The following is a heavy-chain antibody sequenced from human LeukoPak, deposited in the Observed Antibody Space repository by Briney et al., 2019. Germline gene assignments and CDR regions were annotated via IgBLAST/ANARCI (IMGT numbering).Heavy chain of an antibody. Sequence: GGSLRLSCAAFGFTFSNYIMHWVRQAPGKGLDWVAVILENGSNQYYADSVKGRFTISRDNSKNTLYLQMNSLRAEDTAVYYCAKGMGAATYYFDYWGQGTLVTVSS. V-gene: IGHV3-30*04. CDR2: ILENGSNQ. D-gene: IGHD6-13*01. CDR3: AKGMGAATYYFDY. J-gene: IGHJ4*02. CDR1: GFTFSNYI.